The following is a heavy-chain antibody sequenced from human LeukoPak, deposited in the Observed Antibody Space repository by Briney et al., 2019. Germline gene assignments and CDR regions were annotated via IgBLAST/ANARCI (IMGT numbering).Heavy chain of an antibody. J-gene: IGHJ5*02. V-gene: IGHV4-59*01. CDR1: GDSISGYY. CDR3: ARNGRYCSGGTCRHYNWFDP. CDR2: IYYSGNT. D-gene: IGHD2-15*01. Sequence: SETLSLTCTGSGDSISGYYWSWIRQPPGKGMEWIGYIYYSGNTNYNPSLRSRVSISVNTSKNQFSLRLSSVTAADTAVYYCARNGRYCSGGTCRHYNWFDPWGQGTLVTVSS.